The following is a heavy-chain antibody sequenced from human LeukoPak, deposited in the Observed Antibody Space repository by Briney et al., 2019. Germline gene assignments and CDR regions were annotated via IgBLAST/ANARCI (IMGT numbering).Heavy chain of an antibody. CDR1: GFTVITNY. Sequence: GGSLRLSCAASGFTVITNYMSWVRQAPGKGLEWVSVIYSGGNTYYADSVKGRFTISRDNSKNTLYLQMNSLRAEDTAVYYCARALSSGYSSSLFDYWGQGTLVIVSS. CDR3: ARALSSGYSSSLFDY. J-gene: IGHJ4*02. V-gene: IGHV3-53*01. CDR2: IYSGGNT. D-gene: IGHD6-13*01.